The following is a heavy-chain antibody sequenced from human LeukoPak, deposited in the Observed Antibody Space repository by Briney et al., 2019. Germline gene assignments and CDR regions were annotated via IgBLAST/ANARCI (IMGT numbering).Heavy chain of an antibody. D-gene: IGHD4-17*01. V-gene: IGHV1-18*01. CDR3: ARAPYGDFYFDY. J-gene: IGHJ4*02. CDR1: GYTFTSYG. Sequence: GASVKVSCKASGYTFTSYGISWVRQAPGQGLEWMGWISAYNGNTNYAQKIQGRVTMTTDTSTSTAYMELRSLRYDDTAVYYCARAPYGDFYFDYWGQGTLVTVSS. CDR2: ISAYNGNT.